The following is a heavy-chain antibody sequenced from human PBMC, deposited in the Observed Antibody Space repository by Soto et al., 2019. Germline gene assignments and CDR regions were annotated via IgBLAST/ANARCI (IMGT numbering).Heavy chain of an antibody. CDR1: GFTFRNYW. CDR2: IGQDGSEK. Sequence: EVQLVESGGGLVQPGGSLRLACVASGFTFRNYWMNWVRQAPGKGLEWVVNIGQDGSEKDYVDSVKGRFTVSRDNAKNSLYLQIDSLRAEDTAVYYCARVTPTPGIDYWGQGTLVTVSS. J-gene: IGHJ4*02. D-gene: IGHD1-26*01. CDR3: ARVTPTPGIDY. V-gene: IGHV3-7*03.